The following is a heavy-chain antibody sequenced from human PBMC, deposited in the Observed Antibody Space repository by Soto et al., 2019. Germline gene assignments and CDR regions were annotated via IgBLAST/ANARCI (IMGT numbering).Heavy chain of an antibody. Sequence: ESLSLTCAVSGGSFTSNNWWTWVRQPPGQGLEWIGEIYRTGSTNYNPSLKSRVTISLDKSENQFSLKVTSLTAADTAVYYCASRDPGTSVDYWGQGTLVTVSS. CDR3: ASRDPGTSVDY. J-gene: IGHJ4*02. D-gene: IGHD1-7*01. CDR2: IYRTGST. CDR1: GGSFTSNNW. V-gene: IGHV4-4*02.